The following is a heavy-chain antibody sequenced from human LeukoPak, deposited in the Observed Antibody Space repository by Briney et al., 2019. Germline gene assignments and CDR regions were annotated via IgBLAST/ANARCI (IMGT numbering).Heavy chain of an antibody. D-gene: IGHD6-19*01. V-gene: IGHV3-48*03. J-gene: IGHJ4*02. Sequence: GGSLRLSCAASGFAFSVYEVYWVRQAPGKGLEWVSYISSSGGTRYYADSVKGRFTISRDNAKNSLYLQMNSLRAEDTAVYYCATLTVASSFDYWGQGTLVTVSS. CDR1: GFAFSVYE. CDR3: ATLTVASSFDY. CDR2: ISSSGGTR.